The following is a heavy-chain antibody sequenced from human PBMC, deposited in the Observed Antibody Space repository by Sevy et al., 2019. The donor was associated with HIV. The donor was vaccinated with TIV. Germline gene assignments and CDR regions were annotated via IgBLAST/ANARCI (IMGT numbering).Heavy chain of an antibody. J-gene: IGHJ4*02. CDR3: AREMFSGGSCYSLDF. CDR1: GFTFSSYW. Sequence: GGSLRLSCAVSGFTFSSYWMSWVRQAPGKRLEWVGNIKQDGSEKYYVDSVKGRFTISRDNAKNSLYLQMNSLRVEDTAVYYCAREMFSGGSCYSLDFWGQGTLVTVSS. D-gene: IGHD2-15*01. V-gene: IGHV3-7*01. CDR2: IKQDGSEK.